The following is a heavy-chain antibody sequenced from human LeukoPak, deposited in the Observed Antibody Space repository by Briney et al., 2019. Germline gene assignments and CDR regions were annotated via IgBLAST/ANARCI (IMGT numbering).Heavy chain of an antibody. J-gene: IGHJ6*04. V-gene: IGHV4-30-2*01. CDR3: ARGYGRGGYYYYYGMDV. CDR1: GGSISSGGYS. CDR2: IYHSGST. D-gene: IGHD4-17*01. Sequence: SETLSLTCAVSGGSISSGGYSWSWIRQPPGKGLEWIGYIYHSGSTYYNPSPKSRVTISVDRSKNQFSLKLSSVTAADTAVYYCARGYGRGGYYYYYGMDVWGKGTTVTVSS.